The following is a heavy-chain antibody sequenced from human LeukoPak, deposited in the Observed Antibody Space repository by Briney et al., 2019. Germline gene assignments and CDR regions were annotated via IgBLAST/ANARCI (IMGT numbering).Heavy chain of an antibody. V-gene: IGHV3-48*03. Sequence: GGSLRLSCRASGFNFNIYSMNWVRQAPGKGLEWVSYISSSGSTIYYADSVKGRFTISRDNAKNSLYLQMNSLRAEDTAVYYCARGASWSDYWGQGTLVTVSS. CDR1: GFNFNIYS. CDR3: ARGASWSDY. D-gene: IGHD6-13*01. CDR2: ISSSGSTI. J-gene: IGHJ4*02.